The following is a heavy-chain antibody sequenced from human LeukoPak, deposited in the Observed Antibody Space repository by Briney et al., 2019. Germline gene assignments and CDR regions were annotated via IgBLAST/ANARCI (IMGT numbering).Heavy chain of an antibody. CDR3: ARDRRADYGRNDDAFDV. V-gene: IGHV3-13*01. CDR1: GFTFSNYD. Sequence: GGSLRLSCAASGFTFSNYDMHWVRQPTGKGLEWVAHIDTGTDTHYSDSVKGRFTISRENAQNSLYLQMNNLRAGDTAVYYCARDRRADYGRNDDAFDVWGQGTTVTVSS. D-gene: IGHD4-17*01. J-gene: IGHJ3*01. CDR2: IDTGTDT.